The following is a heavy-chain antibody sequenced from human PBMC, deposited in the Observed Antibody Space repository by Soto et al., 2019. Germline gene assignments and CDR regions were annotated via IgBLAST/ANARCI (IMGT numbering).Heavy chain of an antibody. D-gene: IGHD3-10*01. CDR2: IKQDGSEK. CDR3: ARAYGSGSLSGY. J-gene: IGHJ4*02. CDR1: GFTFSSYW. Sequence: EVQLVESGGGLVQPGGSLRLSCAASGFTFSSYWMGWVRQAPGKGLEWVANIKQDGSEKYNVDFVKGRFTISRDNAKNSLYLQMNGLRVEDTAVYYCARAYGSGSLSGYWGQGTLVTVSS. V-gene: IGHV3-7*01.